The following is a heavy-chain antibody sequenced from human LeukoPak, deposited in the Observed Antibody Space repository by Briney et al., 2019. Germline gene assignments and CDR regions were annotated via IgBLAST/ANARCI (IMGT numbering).Heavy chain of an antibody. CDR2: IIPILGIA. V-gene: IGHV1-69*04. CDR1: GGTFSSYA. CDR3: ARDRCSSTSCYGRFDP. Sequence: SVKVSCKASGGTFSSYAISWVRQAPGQGLEWMGRIIPILGIANYAQKFQGRVTITADKSTSTAYMELSSLRSDDTAVYYCARDRCSSTSCYGRFDPWGQGTLVTVSS. D-gene: IGHD2-2*01. J-gene: IGHJ5*02.